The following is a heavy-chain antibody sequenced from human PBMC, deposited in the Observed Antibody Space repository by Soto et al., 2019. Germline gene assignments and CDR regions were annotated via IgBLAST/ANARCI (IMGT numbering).Heavy chain of an antibody. Sequence: QVQLQESGPGLVKPSGTLSLTCAVSGASISGSNWWCLGRQPPGKGLEWIGEIYHSGSTRYNPSLKRRVTIPVDKSKNQFALNLSSVTAGDTAVYYCARGGPMDVWGQGTTVTVSS. J-gene: IGHJ6*02. CDR2: IYHSGST. V-gene: IGHV4-4*02. CDR1: GASISGSNW. D-gene: IGHD3-10*01. CDR3: ARGGPMDV.